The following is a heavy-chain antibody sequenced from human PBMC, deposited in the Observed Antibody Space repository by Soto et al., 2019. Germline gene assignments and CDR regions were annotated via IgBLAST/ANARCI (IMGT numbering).Heavy chain of an antibody. CDR1: GGTFSSYA. J-gene: IGHJ5*02. D-gene: IGHD3-22*01. V-gene: IGHV1-69*13. CDR2: IIPIFGTA. Sequence: ASVKVSCKASGGTFSSYAISWVRQAPGQGLEWMGGIIPIFGTANYAQKFQGRVTITADGSTSTAYMELSSLRSEDTAVYYCARDVLSYNYYDSSGYYPSWFDPWGQGTLVTVSS. CDR3: ARDVLSYNYYDSSGYYPSWFDP.